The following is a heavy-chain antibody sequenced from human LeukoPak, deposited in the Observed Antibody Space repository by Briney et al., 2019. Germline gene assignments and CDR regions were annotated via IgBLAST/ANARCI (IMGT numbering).Heavy chain of an antibody. D-gene: IGHD6-19*01. CDR3: ARLRIAVAGYFDY. J-gene: IGHJ4*02. V-gene: IGHV4-34*01. Sequence: SETLSLTCAVYGGSFSGYYWSWIRQPPGKGLEWIGEINHSGSTNYNPSLKSRVTISVDKSKNQFSLKLSSVTAADTAVYYCARLRIAVAGYFDYWGQGTLVTVSS. CDR1: GGSFSGYY. CDR2: INHSGST.